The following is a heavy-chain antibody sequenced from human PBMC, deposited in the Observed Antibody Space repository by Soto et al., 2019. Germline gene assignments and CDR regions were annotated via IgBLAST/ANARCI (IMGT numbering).Heavy chain of an antibody. J-gene: IGHJ4*02. CDR3: ARGNGPPPDSDYSGSYPFDY. V-gene: IGHV4-59*01. Sequence: WETLSLTCTVSGGSISSYYWSWIRQPPGKGLEWIGYIYYSGSTNYNPSLKSRVTISVDTSKNQFSLKLSSVTAADTAVYYCARGNGPPPDSDYSGSYPFDYWGQGTLVTVSS. CDR2: IYYSGST. CDR1: GGSISSYY. D-gene: IGHD1-26*01.